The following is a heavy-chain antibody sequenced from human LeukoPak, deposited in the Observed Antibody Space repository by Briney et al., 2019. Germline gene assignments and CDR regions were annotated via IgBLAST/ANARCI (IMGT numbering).Heavy chain of an antibody. CDR2: LTGSGANI. Sequence: GGSLRLSCTASGFTFSSYAMSWVRQAPGKGLEWVSALTGSGANIWNTDSVKGRFIISRDNSKNTLYLRMNSLRAEDTAVYYCARDRRFPDDVFDLWGQGTMVTVSS. CDR1: GFTFSSYA. J-gene: IGHJ3*01. V-gene: IGHV3-23*01. D-gene: IGHD2-21*01. CDR3: ARDRRFPDDVFDL.